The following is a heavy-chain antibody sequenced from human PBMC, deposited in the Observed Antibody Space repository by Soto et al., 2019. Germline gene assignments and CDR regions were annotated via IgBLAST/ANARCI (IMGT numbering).Heavy chain of an antibody. V-gene: IGHV5-10-1*01. Sequence: QSLKVSWRGSGYRCVGFWITRVRQKPGKGLEWMGRIDPSDSQTYYSPSFRGHVTISVTKSITTVFLQWSSLRASDTAMYYCARQIYDSDTGPNFQYYFDSWGQGTPVTVSS. D-gene: IGHD3-22*01. CDR3: ARQIYDSDTGPNFQYYFDS. CDR2: IDPSDSQT. J-gene: IGHJ4*02. CDR1: GYRCVGFW.